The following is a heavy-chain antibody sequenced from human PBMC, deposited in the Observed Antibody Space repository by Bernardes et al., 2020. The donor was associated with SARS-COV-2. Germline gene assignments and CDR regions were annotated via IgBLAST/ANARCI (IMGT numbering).Heavy chain of an antibody. V-gene: IGHV3-30-3*01. CDR3: ARGEAEYSSGWPRLNWFDP. D-gene: IGHD6-19*01. Sequence: GSLRLSCAASGFTFSSYAMHWVRQAPGKGLEWVAVISYDGSNKYYADSVKGRFTISRDNSKNTLYLQMNSLRAEDTAVYYCARGEAEYSSGWPRLNWFDPWGQGTLVTVSS. CDR1: GFTFSSYA. J-gene: IGHJ5*02. CDR2: ISYDGSNK.